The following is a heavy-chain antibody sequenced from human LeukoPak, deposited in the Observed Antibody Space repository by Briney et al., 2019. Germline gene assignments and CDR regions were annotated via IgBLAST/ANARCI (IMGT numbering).Heavy chain of an antibody. CDR2: INHSGST. Sequence: SETLSLTCAVYGGYFSGYYWSWIRQPPGKGLEGIGEINHSGSTNYNPSLKSRVTISVDTSKNQFSLKLSSVTAADTAVYYCARAPYGGNPHFGYWGQGTLVTVSS. D-gene: IGHD4-23*01. J-gene: IGHJ4*02. V-gene: IGHV4-34*01. CDR3: ARAPYGGNPHFGY. CDR1: GGYFSGYY.